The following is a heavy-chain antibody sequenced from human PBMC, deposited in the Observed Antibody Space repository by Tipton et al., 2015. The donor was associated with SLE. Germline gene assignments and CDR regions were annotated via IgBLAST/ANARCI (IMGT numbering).Heavy chain of an antibody. D-gene: IGHD6-19*01. CDR2: IYYSGST. Sequence: SLTCTVSGGSISSSSYYWGWIRQPPGKGLEWIGSIYYSGSTYYNPSLKSRVTISVDTSKNQFSLKLSSVTAADTAVYYCARQGPGSSGLNWFDPWGQGTLVTVSS. CDR1: GGSISSSSYY. J-gene: IGHJ5*02. CDR3: ARQGPGSSGLNWFDP. V-gene: IGHV4-39*01.